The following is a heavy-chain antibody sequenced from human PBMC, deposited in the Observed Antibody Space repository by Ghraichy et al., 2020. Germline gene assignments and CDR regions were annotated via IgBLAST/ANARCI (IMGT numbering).Heavy chain of an antibody. CDR2: IKPDGSGK. CDR1: GFTFSTYW. Sequence: ETLSLTCAASGFTFSTYWMTWVRQAPGKGLEWVAHIKPDGSGKEYVNSVKGRFTVSRDNTKNSLYLQMNSLRAEDTAVYYCARVAGRAWCDYWGQGTLVTVSS. D-gene: IGHD3-10*01. J-gene: IGHJ4*02. V-gene: IGHV3-7*01. CDR3: ARVAGRAWCDY.